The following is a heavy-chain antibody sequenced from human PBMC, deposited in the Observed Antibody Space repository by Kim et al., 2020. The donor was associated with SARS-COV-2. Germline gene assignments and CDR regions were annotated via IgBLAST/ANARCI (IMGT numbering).Heavy chain of an antibody. CDR2: INAGNGNT. J-gene: IGHJ3*02. Sequence: ASVKVSCKASGYTFTSYAMHWVRQAPGQRLEWMGWINAGNGNTKYSQKFQGRVTITRDTSASTAYMELSSLRSEDTAVYYCARGRGLWFGESNDAFDIWGQGTMVTVSS. D-gene: IGHD3-10*01. CDR1: GYTFTSYA. V-gene: IGHV1-3*01. CDR3: ARGRGLWFGESNDAFDI.